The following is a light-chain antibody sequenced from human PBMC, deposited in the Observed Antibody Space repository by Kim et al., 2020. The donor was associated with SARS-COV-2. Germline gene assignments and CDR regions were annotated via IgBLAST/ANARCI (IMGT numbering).Light chain of an antibody. CDR3: LPSYSGLWV. V-gene: IGLV7-46*01. CDR1: TGAVTIGHY. CDR2: VTK. Sequence: QAVVTQEPSLTVSPGGTVTLTCASSTGAVTIGHYPYWSQQKPGQAPSTLIYVTKNKNSWTPARFSGSLLGGKAALTLSGAQPGDEAKYYCLPSYSGLWVFGGGTQLTVL. J-gene: IGLJ3*02.